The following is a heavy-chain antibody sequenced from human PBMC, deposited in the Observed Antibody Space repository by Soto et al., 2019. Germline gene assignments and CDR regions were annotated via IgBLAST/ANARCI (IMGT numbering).Heavy chain of an antibody. V-gene: IGHV4-39*01. Sequence: PSETLSLTCTVSGGSISSTGYYWGWIRQPPGKGLEWVGSIYYRGITYYNPSLKSRVTISADTSKNQFSLKLSSVTAADTAVYYCARSLGFCISTSCYPDAFDIWGQGTMVTVSS. D-gene: IGHD2-2*01. J-gene: IGHJ3*02. CDR1: GGSISSTGYY. CDR3: ARSLGFCISTSCYPDAFDI. CDR2: IYYRGIT.